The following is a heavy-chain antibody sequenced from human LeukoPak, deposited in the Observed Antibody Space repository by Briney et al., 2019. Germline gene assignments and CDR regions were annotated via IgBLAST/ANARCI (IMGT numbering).Heavy chain of an antibody. V-gene: IGHV1-46*01. Sequence: GASVKVSCKASGYSFSTHWMHWVRQAPGQGLEWMGIINPSGGFTSYAQKLQGRVTVTRDMSTSTVYMELSNLRSEDTAVYYCARSSIIAAAGPYYFDYWGQGTLVTVSS. D-gene: IGHD6-13*01. CDR3: ARSSIIAAAGPYYFDY. CDR1: GYSFSTHW. CDR2: INPSGGFT. J-gene: IGHJ4*02.